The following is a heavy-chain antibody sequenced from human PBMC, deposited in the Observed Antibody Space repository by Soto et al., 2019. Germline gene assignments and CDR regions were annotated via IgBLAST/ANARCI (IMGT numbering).Heavy chain of an antibody. V-gene: IGHV1-8*01. Sequence: SAKVSCKAYGYKVTSYDIIWVLQATGQGLEWMGWMNPNSGNTGYAQKFQGRVTMTRNISISTAYMELSSLRSEDTAVYYCARGLLRSGSFKYLGYWGQGTLVTVSS. J-gene: IGHJ4*02. D-gene: IGHD1-26*01. CDR1: GYKVTSYD. CDR2: MNPNSGNT. CDR3: ARGLLRSGSFKYLGY.